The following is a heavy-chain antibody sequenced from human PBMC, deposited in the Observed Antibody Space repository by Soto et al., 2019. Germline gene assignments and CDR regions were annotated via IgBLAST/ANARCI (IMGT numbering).Heavy chain of an antibody. J-gene: IGHJ6*02. CDR2: INHSGST. CDR1: GGSFSGYY. V-gene: IGHV4-34*01. Sequence: KSSETLSLTCAVYGGSFSGYYWSWIRQPPGKGLEWIGEINHSGSTNYNPSLKSRVTISVDTSKNQFSLKLSSVTAADTAVYYCARGTFLRTGYGDYYYYYGMDVWGQGTTVTVSS. D-gene: IGHD4-17*01. CDR3: ARGTFLRTGYGDYYYYYGMDV.